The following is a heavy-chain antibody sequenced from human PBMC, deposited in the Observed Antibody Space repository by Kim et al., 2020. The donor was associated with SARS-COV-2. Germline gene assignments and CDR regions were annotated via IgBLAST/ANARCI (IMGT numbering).Heavy chain of an antibody. V-gene: IGHV3-74*01. J-gene: IGHJ2*01. CDR2: ITDTGNVQ. D-gene: IGHD3-16*01. CDR1: GFTFSAYW. CDR3: ARDWGVPDPDWRFDL. Sequence: GGSLRLSCTASGFTFSAYWMHWVRQAPGKGLVWVSRITDTGNVQSYADSVKGRFTSSRDNAKNTLYLQMNSLRAEDTAVYYCARDWGVPDPDWRFDLWGRGTLVTVSS.